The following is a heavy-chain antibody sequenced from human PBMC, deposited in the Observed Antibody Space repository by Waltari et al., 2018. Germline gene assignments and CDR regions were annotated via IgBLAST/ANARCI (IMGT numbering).Heavy chain of an antibody. V-gene: IGHV4-31*03. D-gene: IGHD3-10*01. CDR3: ARDRREIGESSSYYYYYMDV. J-gene: IGHJ6*03. CDR1: GGSISSGGYY. Sequence: QVQLQESGPGLVKPSQTLSLTFTVSGGSISSGGYYWSWFRQHPGKGLEWIGYIYYSGSTYYNPSLKSRVTISVDTSKNQFSLKLSSVTAADTAVYYCARDRREIGESSSYYYYYMDVWGKGTTVTVSS. CDR2: IYYSGST.